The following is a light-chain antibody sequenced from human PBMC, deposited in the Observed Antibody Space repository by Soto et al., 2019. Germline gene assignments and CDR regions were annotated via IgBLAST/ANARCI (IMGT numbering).Light chain of an antibody. Sequence: EIVLTQSPATLSLSPGERATLSCRASQSVSSYLAWYQQKPGQAPRLLIYDASNRATGIPARFSGSGSGTDFTLTISSREPEDFALYYCQQRSNWLSITFGQGTRLEIK. CDR3: QQRSNWLSIT. J-gene: IGKJ5*01. V-gene: IGKV3-11*01. CDR2: DAS. CDR1: QSVSSY.